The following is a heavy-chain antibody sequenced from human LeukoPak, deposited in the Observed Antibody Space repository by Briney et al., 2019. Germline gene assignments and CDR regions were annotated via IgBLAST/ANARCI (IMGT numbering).Heavy chain of an antibody. Sequence: GGSLRLSCAASGLPFSSYAMTWVRQAPGKGLEWVSAITKSGDSTYYADSVRGRFTISRDNSKNTLYLQMNSLRADDTAVYYCAKPAVSGTGYWGQGTLVTVSS. J-gene: IGHJ4*02. V-gene: IGHV3-23*01. CDR1: GLPFSSYA. CDR3: AKPAVSGTGY. D-gene: IGHD6-19*01. CDR2: ITKSGDST.